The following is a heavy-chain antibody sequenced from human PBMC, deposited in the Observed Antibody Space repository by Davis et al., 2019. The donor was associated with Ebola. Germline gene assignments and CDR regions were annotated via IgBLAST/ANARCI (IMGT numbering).Heavy chain of an antibody. D-gene: IGHD4/OR15-4a*01. CDR2: ISSNSRTT. CDR1: GFTLNGYD. CDR3: ARVGFRCSCDDL. Sequence: GESLKISCAASGFTLNGYDMNWVRQAPGKGLEWVSYISSNSRTTYYADSVKGRFIISRDNAKNSLYLQMSSLKDEDTAVYYCARVGFRCSCDDLWGQGSLVTVSS. V-gene: IGHV3-48*02. J-gene: IGHJ4*02.